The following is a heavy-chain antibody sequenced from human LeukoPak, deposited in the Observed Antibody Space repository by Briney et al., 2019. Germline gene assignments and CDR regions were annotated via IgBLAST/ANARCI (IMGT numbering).Heavy chain of an antibody. CDR1: GGSISSYY. CDR3: ASYHPNWNYAFDY. Sequence: SETLSLTCTVSGGSISSYYWSWIRQPPGKGLEWIRYIYYSGSTNYNPSLKSRVTISVDTSKSQFSLKLSSVTAADTAVYYCASYHPNWNYAFDYWGQGTLVTVSS. V-gene: IGHV4-59*01. CDR2: IYYSGST. J-gene: IGHJ4*02. D-gene: IGHD1-7*01.